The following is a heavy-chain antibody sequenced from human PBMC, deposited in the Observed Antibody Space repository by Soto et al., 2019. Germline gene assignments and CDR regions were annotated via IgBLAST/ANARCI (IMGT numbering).Heavy chain of an antibody. CDR2: IYYSGST. V-gene: IGHV4-31*03. J-gene: IGHJ4*02. CDR1: GGSISSGGYY. D-gene: IGHD3-10*01. CDR3: ARGSSGHCQFDY. Sequence: PSETLSLTCTVSGGSISSGGYYWSWIRQHPGKGLEWIGYIYYSGSTYYNPSLKSRVTISVDTSKNQFSLKLSSVTAADTAVYYCARGSSGHCQFDYWGQGTLVTVSS.